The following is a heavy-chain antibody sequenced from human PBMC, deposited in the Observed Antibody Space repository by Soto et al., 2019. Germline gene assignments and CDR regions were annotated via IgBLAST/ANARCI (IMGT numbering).Heavy chain of an antibody. J-gene: IGHJ4*02. Sequence: EVQLVESGGGLVQPGGSLRLSCAASGFTFSSYWMGWVRQAPGKGLEWVANIQQDGSERHYGGSVKGRFTISRDNAKNTLYLQMNSLRAEDTAVYYCAKDATRTNGWYHFDYWGQGALVTVSS. CDR1: GFTFSSYW. D-gene: IGHD6-19*01. CDR2: IQQDGSER. CDR3: AKDATRTNGWYHFDY. V-gene: IGHV3-7*03.